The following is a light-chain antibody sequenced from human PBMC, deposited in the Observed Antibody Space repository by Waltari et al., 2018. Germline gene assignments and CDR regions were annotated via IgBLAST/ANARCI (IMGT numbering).Light chain of an antibody. V-gene: IGKV1-5*03. Sequence: DIQLTQSPSTLSASVGDRVTITCRASQSIYSWLVWYQQKPEKAPKLLIYRASSLESGVPSRFSGSGSGTEFTLTISSLQPDDLATYYCQQYNSYSPVTFGGGTKVEIK. CDR2: RAS. CDR1: QSIYSW. J-gene: IGKJ4*01. CDR3: QQYNSYSPVT.